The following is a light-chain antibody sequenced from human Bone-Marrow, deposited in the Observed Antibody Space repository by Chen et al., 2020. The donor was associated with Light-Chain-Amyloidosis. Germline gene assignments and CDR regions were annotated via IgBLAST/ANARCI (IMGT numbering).Light chain of an antibody. CDR3: CSYAGSPWV. J-gene: IGLJ3*02. CDR2: EVS. V-gene: IGLV2-23*02. CDR1: SSDVGNYKF. Sequence: QSALTQPASVSGSPGQSITISCTGTSSDVGNYKFVSWYQQHPGKAPKLMLFEVSERPSGVSNRFSGYKSGNTASLTISGLQAEDEADYYCCSYAGSPWVFGGGTKLTVL.